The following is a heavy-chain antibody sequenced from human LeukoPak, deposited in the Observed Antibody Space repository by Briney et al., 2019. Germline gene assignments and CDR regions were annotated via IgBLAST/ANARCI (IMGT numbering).Heavy chain of an antibody. J-gene: IGHJ4*02. D-gene: IGHD6-13*01. Sequence: PGGSLRLSCAASGLTFSSYTMSWVRQAPGKGLEWVSAISAGGGNTYYADSVKGRFTISRDNSKNTLYLQMNSLRAEDTAVYYCAKIAAADPFDDYWGQGTLVTVSS. CDR1: GLTFSSYT. V-gene: IGHV3-23*01. CDR3: AKIAAADPFDDY. CDR2: ISAGGGNT.